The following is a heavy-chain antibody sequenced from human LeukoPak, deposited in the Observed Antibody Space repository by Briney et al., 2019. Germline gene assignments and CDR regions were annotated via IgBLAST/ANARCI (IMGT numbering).Heavy chain of an antibody. CDR1: GGSMSSYY. V-gene: IGHV4-59*01. Sequence: SETLSLTCTVSGGSMSSYYWSWIRQPPGKGLEWIGYIHYSGSTNYNPSLKSRVTISVDTSKNQFSLNLSSVTAVDTAVYYCARAPGGRSTNWFDPWGQGTLVTVSS. D-gene: IGHD3-16*01. CDR2: IHYSGST. CDR3: ARAPGGRSTNWFDP. J-gene: IGHJ5*02.